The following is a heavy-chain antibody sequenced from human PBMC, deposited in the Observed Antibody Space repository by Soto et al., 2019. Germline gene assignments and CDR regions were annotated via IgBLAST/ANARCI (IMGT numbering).Heavy chain of an antibody. CDR2: IYYSGST. CDR3: ATIVLVPAAIAYYLDY. J-gene: IGHJ4*02. D-gene: IGHD2-2*01. Sequence: SETLSLTCTVSGGSLSSSSYYWSWIRQPPGKGLEWIGYIYYSGSTYYNPSLKSRVTISIDTSKNQFSLKLSSVTAADTAVYYCATIVLVPAAIAYYLDYWGQGALVTVSS. V-gene: IGHV4-30-4*01. CDR1: GGSLSSSSYY.